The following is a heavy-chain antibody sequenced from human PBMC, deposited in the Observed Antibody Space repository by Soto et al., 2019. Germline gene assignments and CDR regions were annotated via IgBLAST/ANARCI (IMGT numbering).Heavy chain of an antibody. J-gene: IGHJ3*02. CDR3: ARDQGDSSGYYPPAFDI. D-gene: IGHD3-22*01. CDR2: INPSGGST. Sequence: QVQLVQSGAEVKKPGASVKVSCKASGYTFTSYYMHWVRQAPGQGLEWMGIINPSGGSTRYAQKFQGRVTMTWDTSTSTVYMELSSLRSEDTAVYYCARDQGDSSGYYPPAFDIWGQGTMVTVSS. CDR1: GYTFTSYY. V-gene: IGHV1-46*01.